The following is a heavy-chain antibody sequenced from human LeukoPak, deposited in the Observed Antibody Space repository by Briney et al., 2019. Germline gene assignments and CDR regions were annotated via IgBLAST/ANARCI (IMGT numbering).Heavy chain of an antibody. CDR1: GYTFTGYY. CDR3: AREIVGATGGPFDY. J-gene: IGHJ4*02. V-gene: IGHV1-2*02. Sequence: ASVKVSCKASGYTFTGYYMHWVRQAPGQGLEWMGWINPNSGGTNYAQKFQGRVTMTRDTSISTAYMELSRLRSDDTAVYYCAREIVGATGGPFDYWGQGTLVTVSS. D-gene: IGHD1-26*01. CDR2: INPNSGGT.